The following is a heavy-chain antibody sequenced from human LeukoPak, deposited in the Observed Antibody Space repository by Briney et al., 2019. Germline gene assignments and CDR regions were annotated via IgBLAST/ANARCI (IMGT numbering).Heavy chain of an antibody. D-gene: IGHD5-18*01. CDR3: AKVRGYSFGYFDY. CDR2: ISWNSGTI. J-gene: IGHJ4*02. Sequence: GGSLRLSCAASGFMFDDYAMHWVRQAPGKGLEWVSGISWNSGTIAYADSVKGRFTISRDNAKNSLYLQMNSLRAEDTALYYCAKVRGYSFGYFDYWGQGTLVTVSS. V-gene: IGHV3-9*01. CDR1: GFMFDDYA.